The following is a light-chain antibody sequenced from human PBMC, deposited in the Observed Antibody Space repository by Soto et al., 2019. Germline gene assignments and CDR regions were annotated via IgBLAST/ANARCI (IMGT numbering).Light chain of an antibody. Sequence: SYELTQPPSVSVSPGQTATITCSGDALPKKFAYWYQQRPGRAPVLVIFEDNKRPSDIPERFSGSSAGTTATLTISGAQVEDEADYYCYSTDSTVHHGVFGGGTKLTVL. CDR3: YSTDSTVHHGV. CDR1: ALPKKF. CDR2: EDN. J-gene: IGLJ3*02. V-gene: IGLV3-10*01.